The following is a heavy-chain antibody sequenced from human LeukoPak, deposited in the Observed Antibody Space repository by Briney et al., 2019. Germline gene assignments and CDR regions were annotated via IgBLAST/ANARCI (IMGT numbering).Heavy chain of an antibody. J-gene: IGHJ4*01. V-gene: IGHV1-2*04. CDR1: GYTFTGYY. CDR2: INPNSGGT. CDR3: ARTPLYYDSSGYYYDY. D-gene: IGHD3-22*01. Sequence: ASVKVSCKASGYTFTGYYMHWVRQAPGQGLEWMGWINPNSGGTNYAQKFQGWVTMTRDTSISTAYMELSRLRSDDTAVYYCARTPLYYDSSGYYYDYWGHGTLVTVSS.